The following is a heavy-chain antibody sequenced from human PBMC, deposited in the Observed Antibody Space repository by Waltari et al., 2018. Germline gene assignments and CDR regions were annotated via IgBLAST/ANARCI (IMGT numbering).Heavy chain of an antibody. CDR3: AKADYDILTGYYWDY. CDR2: IYSGGDT. Sequence: EVQLLESGGGLVQPGGSLRLSCAASGFTFSSYAMSWVRQAPGKGLEWVSVIYSGGDTYYADSVKGRFTISRDISKNTLYLQMNSRRAEDTAVYYCAKADYDILTGYYWDYWGQGTLVTVSS. J-gene: IGHJ4*02. V-gene: IGHV3-23*03. CDR1: GFTFSSYA. D-gene: IGHD3-9*01.